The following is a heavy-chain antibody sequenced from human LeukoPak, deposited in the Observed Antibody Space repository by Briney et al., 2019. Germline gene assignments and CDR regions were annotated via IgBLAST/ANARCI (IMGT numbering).Heavy chain of an antibody. V-gene: IGHV4-39*01. Sequence: SETLSLTCTVSGGSISSSAYHWGWIRQPPGKGLEWVGSIHSSGSTYYNLSLKSRVTISVDTSKNQFSLKLSSVTAADTAVYYCARTGIAVAGTGLGAFDIWGQGTMVTVSS. CDR2: IHSSGST. CDR1: GGSISSSAYH. J-gene: IGHJ3*02. CDR3: ARTGIAVAGTGLGAFDI. D-gene: IGHD6-19*01.